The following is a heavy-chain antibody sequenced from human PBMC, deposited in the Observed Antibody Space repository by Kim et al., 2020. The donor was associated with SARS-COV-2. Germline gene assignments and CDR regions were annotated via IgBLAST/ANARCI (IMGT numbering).Heavy chain of an antibody. J-gene: IGHJ4*02. CDR3: AKDLAAATPFDY. V-gene: IGHV3-43*01. D-gene: IGHD6-13*01. CDR2: T. Sequence: TYYADFVTGRFTFSRDNSNTSLYLQMNSLRPEDTALYYCAKDLAAATPFDYWGQGTLVTVSS.